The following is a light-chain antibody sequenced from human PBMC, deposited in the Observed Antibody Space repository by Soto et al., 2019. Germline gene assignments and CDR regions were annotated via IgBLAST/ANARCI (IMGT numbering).Light chain of an antibody. CDR2: DVS. CDR1: QSVSNS. J-gene: IGKJ5*01. Sequence: IRLKNSPAALSLKTEERVTLSCRASQSVSNSLAWYQQKPGQPPRLLIYDVSNRATGIPARFSGSGSGTDFTLTITSLEPEDFAVYFCHQRYNWPRVTFGQGTRLAI. CDR3: HQRYNWPRVT. V-gene: IGKV3-11*01.